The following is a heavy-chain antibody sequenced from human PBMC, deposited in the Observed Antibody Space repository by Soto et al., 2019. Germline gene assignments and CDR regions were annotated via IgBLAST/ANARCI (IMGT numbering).Heavy chain of an antibody. Sequence: ASVKVSCKASGYTFTSYDINWVRQATGQGLGWMGWMNPNSGNTGYAQKFQGRVTMTRNTSISTAYMELSSLRSEDTAVYYCARAVVVAAGWFVLWGQGTRVTVSS. V-gene: IGHV1-8*01. CDR1: GYTFTSYD. CDR2: MNPNSGNT. J-gene: IGHJ5*02. CDR3: ARAVVVAAGWFVL. D-gene: IGHD2-15*01.